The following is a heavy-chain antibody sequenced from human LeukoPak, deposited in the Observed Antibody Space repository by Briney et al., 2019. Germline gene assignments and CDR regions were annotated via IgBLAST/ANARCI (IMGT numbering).Heavy chain of an antibody. V-gene: IGHV3-66*01. J-gene: IGHJ4*02. Sequence: GGSLRLSCAASGFTVSDNFMSWVRQAPGMALEWVSVIYTGGTTYYANSVKGRFTISRDTSKNTLFLQMNSLRAEDTAVYYCARETRYCSSTSCQFDYWGQGTLVTVSS. CDR3: ARETRYCSSTSCQFDY. CDR1: GFTVSDNF. D-gene: IGHD2-2*01. CDR2: IYTGGTT.